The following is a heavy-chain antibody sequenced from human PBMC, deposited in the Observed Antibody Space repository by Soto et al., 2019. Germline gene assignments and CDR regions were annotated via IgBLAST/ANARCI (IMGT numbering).Heavy chain of an antibody. D-gene: IGHD3-10*01. CDR3: ARVGSKRSYYFDY. CDR2: IWYDGSNK. J-gene: IGHJ4*02. V-gene: IGHV3-33*01. Sequence: VQLVESGGGVVQPGRSLRLSCAASGFTFSSYGMHWVRQAPGKGLEWVAVIWYDGSNKYYADSVKGRFTISRDNSKNTLYLQMNSLRAEDTAVYYCARVGSKRSYYFDYWGQGTLVTVSS. CDR1: GFTFSSYG.